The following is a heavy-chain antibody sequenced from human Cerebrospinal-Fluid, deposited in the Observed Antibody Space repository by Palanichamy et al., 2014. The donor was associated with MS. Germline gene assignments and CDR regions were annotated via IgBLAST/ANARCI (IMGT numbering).Heavy chain of an antibody. Sequence: QVQLQESGPGLVKPSETLSLTCTVSGGSISSYYWSWIRQPPGKGLEWIGYIYYSGSTNYNPSLKSRVTISVDMSKNQFSLKLSSVTAADTAFYYCARVRSGWYYFDYWGQGTLLTVSS. CDR3: ARVRSGWYYFDY. V-gene: IGHV4-59*01. D-gene: IGHD6-19*01. J-gene: IGHJ4*02. CDR1: GGSISSYY. CDR2: IYYSGST.